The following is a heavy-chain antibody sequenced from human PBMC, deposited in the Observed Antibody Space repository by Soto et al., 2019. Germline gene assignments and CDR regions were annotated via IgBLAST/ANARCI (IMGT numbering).Heavy chain of an antibody. CDR1: GGTFSSYA. D-gene: IGHD4-17*01. CDR3: ARRTVTTFDFDY. CDR2: IIPIFGTA. V-gene: IGHV1-69*13. Sequence: SVKVSCKASGGTFSSYAISWVRQAPGQGLEWMGGIIPIFGTANYAQKFQGRVTITADESTSTAYMELSSLRSEDTAVYYCARRTVTTFDFDYWRQGTLVTVSS. J-gene: IGHJ4*02.